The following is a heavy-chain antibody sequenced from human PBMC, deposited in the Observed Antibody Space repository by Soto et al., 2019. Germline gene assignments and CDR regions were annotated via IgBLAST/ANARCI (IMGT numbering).Heavy chain of an antibody. D-gene: IGHD3-10*01. CDR3: AKDWWGSGSYDL. Sequence: EVQLLESGGGLVKPGGSLTLSCAASGFTLTSLAMTWVRQAPGKGLEWVSVISDGGDTTYYADSVKGRFTISRDNSKNTVYLLMKSLRAEDTDKYFCAKDWWGSGSYDLCGQGTLVTVSS. J-gene: IGHJ5*02. V-gene: IGHV3-23*01. CDR1: GFTLTSLA. CDR2: ISDGGDTT.